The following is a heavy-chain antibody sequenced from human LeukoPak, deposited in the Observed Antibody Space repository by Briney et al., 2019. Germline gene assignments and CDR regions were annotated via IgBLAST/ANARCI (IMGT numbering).Heavy chain of an antibody. D-gene: IGHD6-19*01. CDR1: GYLLRESS. CDR2: FDAENGDI. CDR3: ATEDPSGLDVLLN. J-gene: IGHJ3*01. V-gene: IGHV1-24*01. Sequence: GASVKVSCKISGYLLRESSMHWVRQAPGKGLEWMGGFDAENGDIIYAQKLQGRVTMTEDISTDTDYMELSDLRSDDTAVYYCATEDPSGLDVLLNWGQGKMVTVSS.